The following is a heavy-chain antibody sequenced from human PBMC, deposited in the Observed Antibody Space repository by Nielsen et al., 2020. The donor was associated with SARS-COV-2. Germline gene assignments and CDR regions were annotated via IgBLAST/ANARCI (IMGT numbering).Heavy chain of an antibody. CDR2: ISSSSSYI. Sequence: GESLKISCAASGFTFSSYSMNWVRQAPGKGLEWVSSISSSSSYIYYADSVKGRFTISRENAKNSLYLQMNSLRAGDTAVYYCARTHSSSWYYFDYWGQGTLVTVSS. V-gene: IGHV3-21*01. J-gene: IGHJ4*02. CDR1: GFTFSSYS. CDR3: ARTHSSSWYYFDY. D-gene: IGHD6-13*01.